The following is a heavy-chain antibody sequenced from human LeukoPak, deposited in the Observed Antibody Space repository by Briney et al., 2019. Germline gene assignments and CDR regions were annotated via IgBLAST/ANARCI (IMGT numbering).Heavy chain of an antibody. CDR3: ARAVTYFYGSVTYDWFDP. CDR2: IRSDGST. J-gene: IGHJ5*02. D-gene: IGHD3-10*01. V-gene: IGHV3-74*01. Sequence: GGSLRLSCAASGFTFSSYWMHWVRQTPGKGLVWVSRIRSDGSTIYADSVKGRFTISRDNARNTLYLQMNSLRVEDTAMYYCARAVTYFYGSVTYDWFDPWDQGTLVTVSS. CDR1: GFTFSSYW.